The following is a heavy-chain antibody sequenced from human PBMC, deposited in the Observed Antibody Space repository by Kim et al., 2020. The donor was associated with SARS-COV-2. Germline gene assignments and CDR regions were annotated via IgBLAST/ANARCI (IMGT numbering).Heavy chain of an antibody. J-gene: IGHJ4*02. Sequence: GGSLRLSCEASGLTFSSYAISWVRQAPGKGLEWVSAVSGNGERTDYADSVKGRFIISRDNSKNILYLQMNSLRAEDTAVYYCAKDTLYDFWSGNYFDYWGQGTLVTVYS. CDR1: GLTFSSYA. V-gene: IGHV3-23*01. D-gene: IGHD3-3*01. CDR2: VSGNGERT. CDR3: AKDTLYDFWSGNYFDY.